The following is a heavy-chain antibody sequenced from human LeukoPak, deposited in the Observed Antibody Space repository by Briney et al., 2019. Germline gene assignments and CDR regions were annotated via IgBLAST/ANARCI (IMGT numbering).Heavy chain of an antibody. CDR1: GFTFSSYG. D-gene: IGHD3-10*01. Sequence: GGSLRLSCAASGFTFSSYGMHWVRQAPGKGLEWVSGISWNSGGIGYADSVKGRFTISRDNAKNSLYLQMNSLRAEDTALYYCAKTGSGSLKYYFDYWGQGTLVTVSS. J-gene: IGHJ4*02. CDR2: ISWNSGGI. V-gene: IGHV3-9*01. CDR3: AKTGSGSLKYYFDY.